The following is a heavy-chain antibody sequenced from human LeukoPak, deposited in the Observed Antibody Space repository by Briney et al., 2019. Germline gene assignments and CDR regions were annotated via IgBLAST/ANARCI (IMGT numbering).Heavy chain of an antibody. CDR1: GYTFTGYY. D-gene: IGHD6-13*01. CDR3: ARDAALSSSWIWFDP. CDR2: INPNSGGT. Sequence: ASVKVSCKASGYTFTGYYMHWVRQAPGQGLEWMGWINPNSGGTNYAQKFQGRVTMTRDTSISTAYMELSRLRSDDTAVYYCARDAALSSSWIWFDPWGQGTLVTVSS. J-gene: IGHJ5*02. V-gene: IGHV1-2*02.